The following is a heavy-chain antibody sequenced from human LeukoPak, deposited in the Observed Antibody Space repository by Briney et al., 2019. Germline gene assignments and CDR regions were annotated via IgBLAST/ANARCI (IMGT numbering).Heavy chain of an antibody. Sequence: SETLSLTCTVSGGSISSYYWSWIRQPAGKGLEWIGRIYTSGSTNYNPSLKSRVTMSVDTSKNQFSLKLSSVTAADTAVYYCARENVNGSGWYPFYYMDVWGKGTTVTVSS. V-gene: IGHV4-4*07. CDR3: ARENVNGSGWYPFYYMDV. CDR2: IYTSGST. J-gene: IGHJ6*03. CDR1: GGSISSYY. D-gene: IGHD6-19*01.